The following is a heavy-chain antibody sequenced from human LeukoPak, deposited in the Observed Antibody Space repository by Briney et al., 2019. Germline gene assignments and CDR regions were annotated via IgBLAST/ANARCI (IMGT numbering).Heavy chain of an antibody. CDR2: IVGSGGNPYSDEST. J-gene: IGHJ4*02. D-gene: IGHD2-21*02. V-gene: IGHV3-23*01. Sequence: GGSLRLSCTASGFTFGDYAMSWFRQAPGKGLEWVSAIVGSGGNPYSDESTFYADSVKGRFTISRGNSKNTLYLQMNSLRAEDTAVYYCAKARGAYCGGDCYLDYWGQGTLVTVSS. CDR3: AKARGAYCGGDCYLDY. CDR1: GFTFGDYA.